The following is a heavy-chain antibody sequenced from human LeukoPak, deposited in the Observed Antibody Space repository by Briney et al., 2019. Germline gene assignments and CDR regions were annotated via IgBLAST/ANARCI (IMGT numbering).Heavy chain of an antibody. V-gene: IGHV1-2*07. CDR1: GYTFTNYY. Sequence: ASVKVSCKASGYTFTNYYIHWVRQAPGQGLEWMGWINPNSGGTNYEHNFQGRVTVTRDTPIGTAYMELSRLRSDDTAIYYCARGGVVGLDAFDIWGQGTMLTVSS. CDR2: INPNSGGT. J-gene: IGHJ3*02. D-gene: IGHD2-15*01. CDR3: ARGGVVGLDAFDI.